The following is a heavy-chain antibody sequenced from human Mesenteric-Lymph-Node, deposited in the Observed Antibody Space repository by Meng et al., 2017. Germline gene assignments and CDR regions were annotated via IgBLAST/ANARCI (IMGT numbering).Heavy chain of an antibody. CDR1: GGSVSSDGFY. V-gene: IGHV4-61*10. CDR3: ARSGTSFDILTGYWIIYYFDY. Sequence: SETLSLTCTVSGGSVSSDGFYWSWIRQPAGKGLEWIGRVHASGTTMYKTSLQGRVTISVDTSKNQFSLKLSSVTAADTAVYYCARSGTSFDILTGYWIIYYFDYWGQGTLVTVSS. D-gene: IGHD3-9*01. J-gene: IGHJ4*02. CDR2: VHASGTT.